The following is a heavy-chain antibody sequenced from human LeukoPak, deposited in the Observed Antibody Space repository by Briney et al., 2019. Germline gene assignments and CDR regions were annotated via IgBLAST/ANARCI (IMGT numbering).Heavy chain of an antibody. CDR2: IYYSGST. J-gene: IGHJ3*02. CDR1: GGSISSYY. CDR3: ARGSFSSYDILTGYPEQDAFDI. Sequence: SETLSLTCTVSGGSISSYYWSWIRQPPGKGLEYIGYIYYSGSTSYNPSLKSRVTISVDTSKNQFSLKLSSVTAADTAVYYCARGSFSSYDILTGYPEQDAFDIWGQGTMVTVSS. D-gene: IGHD3-9*01. V-gene: IGHV4-59*01.